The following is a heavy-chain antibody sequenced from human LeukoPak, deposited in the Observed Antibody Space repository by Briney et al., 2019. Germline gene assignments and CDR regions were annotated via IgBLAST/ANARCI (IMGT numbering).Heavy chain of an antibody. Sequence: SQTLSLTCAISGDSVSSNSAAWNWIRQSPGKGLEWIGCIFKDGNTNYNPSLMSRVTISVDTSKNQISLILSSVTAADTAVYYCARRTYCSGGRCYGENWFDPWGQGTLVTVSS. CDR2: IFKDGNT. V-gene: IGHV4-59*08. CDR3: ARRTYCSGGRCYGENWFDP. J-gene: IGHJ5*02. D-gene: IGHD2-15*01. CDR1: GDSVSSNSAA.